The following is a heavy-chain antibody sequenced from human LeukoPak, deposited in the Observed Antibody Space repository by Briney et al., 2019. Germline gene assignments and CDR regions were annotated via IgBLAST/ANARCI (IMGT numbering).Heavy chain of an antibody. V-gene: IGHV4-4*07. D-gene: IGHD1-26*01. Sequence: SETLSLTCTVSGGSISSYYWSWIRQPAGKGLEWIGRIYTSGSTNYNPSLKSRVTMSVDTSKNQFSLKLSSVTAADTAVYYCARCELSGSSVCVPDYWGQGTLVTVSS. CDR2: IYTSGST. J-gene: IGHJ4*02. CDR3: ARCELSGSSVCVPDY. CDR1: GGSISSYY.